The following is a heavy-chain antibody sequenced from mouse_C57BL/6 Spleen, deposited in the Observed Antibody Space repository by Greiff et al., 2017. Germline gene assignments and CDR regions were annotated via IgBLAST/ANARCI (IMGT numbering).Heavy chain of an antibody. Sequence: VQLMESDAGLVKPGASVKISCTVSGYTFTDHTIHWMQQRPEQGLEWIGYIYPSDGSTKYNEKVKGKATLTADKSSSTAYMQLNSLTSEDSEVYFCARRGGYGAFDYWGQGTTLTVSA. V-gene: IGHV1-78*01. CDR3: ARRGGYGAFDY. CDR2: IYPSDGST. D-gene: IGHD2-2*01. J-gene: IGHJ2*01. CDR1: GYTFTDHT.